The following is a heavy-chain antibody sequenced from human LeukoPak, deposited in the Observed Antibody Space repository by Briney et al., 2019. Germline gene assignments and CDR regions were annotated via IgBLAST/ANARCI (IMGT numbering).Heavy chain of an antibody. D-gene: IGHD6-19*01. CDR3: AKELARQSAYYYYMDV. CDR2: ISYDGSNK. J-gene: IGHJ6*03. Sequence: GGSLRLSCAASGFTFSSYSMNWVRQAPGKGLEWVAVISYDGSNKYYADSVKGRFAISRDNSKNTLYLQMNSLRAEDTAVYYCAKELARQSAYYYYMDVWAKGTTVTVSS. CDR1: GFTFSSYS. V-gene: IGHV3-30*18.